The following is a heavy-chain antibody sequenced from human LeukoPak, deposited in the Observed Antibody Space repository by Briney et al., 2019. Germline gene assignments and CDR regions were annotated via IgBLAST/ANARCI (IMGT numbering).Heavy chain of an antibody. CDR3: AKDLVGASIAARTYFDY. J-gene: IGHJ4*02. CDR2: ISSSSYI. V-gene: IGHV3-21*01. D-gene: IGHD6-6*01. Sequence: PGGSLRLSCAASGFTFSSYSMNWVRQAPGKGLEWVSSISSSSYIYYADSVKGRFTISRDNAKNSLYLQMNSLRAEDTAVYYCAKDLVGASIAARTYFDYWGQGTLVTVSS. CDR1: GFTFSSYS.